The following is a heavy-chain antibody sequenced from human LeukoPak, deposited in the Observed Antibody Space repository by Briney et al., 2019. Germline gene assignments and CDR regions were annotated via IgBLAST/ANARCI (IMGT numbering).Heavy chain of an antibody. Sequence: GGSLRLSCAASGFTFTIFGLNWVRQAPGKGLEWVSAISGSGGSTYYADSVKGRFTISRDNSKNTLYLQMNSLRAEDTAVYYCAKAASAAAGTFGYWGQGTLVTVSS. V-gene: IGHV3-23*01. D-gene: IGHD6-13*01. CDR2: ISGSGGST. CDR1: GFTFTIFG. CDR3: AKAASAAAGTFGY. J-gene: IGHJ4*02.